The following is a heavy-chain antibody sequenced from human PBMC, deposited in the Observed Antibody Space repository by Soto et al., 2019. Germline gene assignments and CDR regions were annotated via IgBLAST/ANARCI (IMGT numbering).Heavy chain of an antibody. Sequence: SETLSLTCTVSGDSLSSSSFYWGWIRQPPGKGLEWIGHIFHTGATYQNPTLKSRLRMSVDTSKNQFSLNLSSVTATDTAVYYCARRRIVPTTNFVYWGQGTLVTVSS. CDR1: GDSLSSSSFY. D-gene: IGHD2-21*01. J-gene: IGHJ4*02. CDR2: IFHTGAT. V-gene: IGHV4-39*01. CDR3: ARRRIVPTTNFVY.